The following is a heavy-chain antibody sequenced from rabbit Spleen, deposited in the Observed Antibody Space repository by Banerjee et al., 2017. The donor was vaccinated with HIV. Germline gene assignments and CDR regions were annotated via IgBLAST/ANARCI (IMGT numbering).Heavy chain of an antibody. Sequence: LEESGGGLVKPGGTLTLTCTVSGFSFSSNWICWVRQAPGKGLEWIACIDTNDADTDYANWPKGRFTISKTSSTTVTLQMTSLTAADTATYFCARDGAGGSYFALWGQGTLVT. CDR1: GFSFSSNW. J-gene: IGHJ4*01. V-gene: IGHV1S45*01. D-gene: IGHD8-1*01. CDR3: ARDGAGGSYFAL. CDR2: IDTNDADT.